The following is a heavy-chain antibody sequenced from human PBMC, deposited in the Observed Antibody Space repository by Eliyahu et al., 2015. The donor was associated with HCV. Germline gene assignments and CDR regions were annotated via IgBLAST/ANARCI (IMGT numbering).Heavy chain of an antibody. CDR2: IWYDGSNK. V-gene: IGHV3-33*01. D-gene: IGHD4-11*01. CDR1: GFPFGXYG. J-gene: IGHJ1*01. CDR3: ARDFVTITTDGYFQD. Sequence: QVQLVESGGGVVQPGRSLRISCAASGFPFGXYGMHWVRQAPGKGLEWLAVIWYDGSNKYYADSVKGRFTVSRDNSKNTLYLQMNSLRAEDTAVYYCARDFVTITTDGYFQDWGQGTLVTVSS.